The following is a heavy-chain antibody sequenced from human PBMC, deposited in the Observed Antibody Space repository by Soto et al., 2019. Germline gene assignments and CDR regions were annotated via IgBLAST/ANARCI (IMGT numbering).Heavy chain of an antibody. Sequence: GGSLRLSCAASGFTFSSYWMSWVRQAPGKGLEWVANIKQDGSEKYYVDSVKDRFTISRDNAKNSLYLQMNSLRAEDTAVYYCARDGRASYGYYYGMDVWGQGTTVTVSS. CDR1: GFTFSSYW. CDR3: ARDGRASYGYYYGMDV. V-gene: IGHV3-7*01. CDR2: IKQDGSEK. J-gene: IGHJ6*02. D-gene: IGHD5-18*01.